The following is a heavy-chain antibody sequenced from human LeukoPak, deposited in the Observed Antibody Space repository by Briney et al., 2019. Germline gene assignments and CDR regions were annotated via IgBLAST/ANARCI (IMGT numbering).Heavy chain of an antibody. V-gene: IGHV3-23*01. Sequence: GGSLRLSCAASGFSFRSHGMNWVRQAPGKGLEWVSGITPRGDITYYKDSVRGRFTISRDNFKNTVSLQLNSLRAEDTAMYYCAKDDDWGRFNHWGQGTLVTVSS. CDR3: AKDDDWGRFNH. J-gene: IGHJ1*01. CDR2: ITPRGDIT. D-gene: IGHD3-16*01. CDR1: GFSFRSHG.